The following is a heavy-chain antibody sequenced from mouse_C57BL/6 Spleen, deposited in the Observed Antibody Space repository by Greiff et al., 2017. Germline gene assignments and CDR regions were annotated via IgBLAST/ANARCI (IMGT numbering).Heavy chain of an antibody. D-gene: IGHD1-1*01. CDR3: ARHRALRSENYLDY. V-gene: IGHV5-6*02. J-gene: IGHJ2*01. CDR1: GFTFSSYG. CDR2: ISSGGSYT. Sequence: DVKLVESGGDLVKPGGSLKLSCAASGFTFSSYGMSWVRQTPDKRLEWVATISSGGSYTYYPDSVKGRFTISRDNAKNTLYLQMSSLKSEDTAMYSGARHRALRSENYLDYWGQGTTLTVSS.